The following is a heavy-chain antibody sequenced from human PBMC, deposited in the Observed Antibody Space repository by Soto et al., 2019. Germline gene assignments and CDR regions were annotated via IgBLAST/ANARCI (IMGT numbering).Heavy chain of an antibody. D-gene: IGHD6-13*01. CDR3: ARELYSTSWYVRALAM. J-gene: IGHJ3*02. CDR1: ENTFSTYS. Sequence: GASVKVSCKASENTFSTYSLHWVRQAPGQGLEWMGVINPTTTTTTDAQKFQGRVTMTRDTSTSTVFLELSSLRSGDTAVYFCARELYSTSWYVRALAMWGQGTMVTVSS. V-gene: IGHV1-46*03. CDR2: INPTTTTT.